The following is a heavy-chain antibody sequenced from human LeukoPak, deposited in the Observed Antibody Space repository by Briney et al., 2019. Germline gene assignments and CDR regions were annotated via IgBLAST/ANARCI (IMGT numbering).Heavy chain of an antibody. CDR1: GGSISSYY. CDR3: ARDYDFWSGPPT. D-gene: IGHD3-3*01. CDR2: IYTSGST. Sequence: PSETLSLTXTVSGGSISSYYWSWIRQPAGKGMEWIGRIYTSGSTNYNPSLNSRVTMSVDTSKNQFSLKLSSVTAADTAVYYCARDYDFWSGPPTWGQGTLVTVSS. J-gene: IGHJ5*02. V-gene: IGHV4-4*07.